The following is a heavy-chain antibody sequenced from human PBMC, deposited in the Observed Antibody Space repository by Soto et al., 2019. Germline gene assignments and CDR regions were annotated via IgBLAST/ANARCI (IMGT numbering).Heavy chain of an antibody. CDR3: ARDYDIWGEDWFDP. CDR1: GYTFTNYG. V-gene: IGHV1-18*01. Sequence: QVQLVQSGGEMKKPGASVKVSCKASGYTFTNYGISWVRQAPGQGLEWVGWISGYNGDTNYAQKFQGRVIMTTDTSTSTAYMELRTLTSDDTAVYYCARDYDIWGEDWFDPWGQGTLVTVFS. CDR2: ISGYNGDT. D-gene: IGHD3-9*01. J-gene: IGHJ5*02.